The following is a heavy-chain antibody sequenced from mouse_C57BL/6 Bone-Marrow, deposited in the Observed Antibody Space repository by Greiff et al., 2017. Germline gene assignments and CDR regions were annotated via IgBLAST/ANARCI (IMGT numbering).Heavy chain of an antibody. CDR2: ISSGGSYT. CDR3: ARQSEAMDY. J-gene: IGHJ4*01. V-gene: IGHV5-6*01. Sequence: EVNLVESGGDLVKPGGSLKLSCAASGFTFSSYGMSWVRQTPDKRLEWVATISSGGSYTYYPDSVKGRFTISRDNAKNTLYMQMSSLKSEDTAMYYCARQSEAMDYWGQGTSVTVTA. CDR1: GFTFSSYG.